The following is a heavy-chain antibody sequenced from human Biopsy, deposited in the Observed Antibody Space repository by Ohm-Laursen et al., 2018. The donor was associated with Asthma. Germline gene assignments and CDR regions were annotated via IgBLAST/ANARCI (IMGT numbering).Heavy chain of an antibody. V-gene: IGHV4-34*01. J-gene: IGHJ2*01. CDR2: INHSGST. CDR3: ARGLPGDFLSWYFDL. CDR1: GGSFSGYY. Sequence: SETLSLTCPVYGGSFSGYYWSWIRQPPGKGLEWIGEINHSGSTNYNPSLKSRVTISLDTSRNQFSLKLNSVTAADTAVYFCARGLPGDFLSWYFDLWGRGTLVTVSS. D-gene: IGHD7-27*01.